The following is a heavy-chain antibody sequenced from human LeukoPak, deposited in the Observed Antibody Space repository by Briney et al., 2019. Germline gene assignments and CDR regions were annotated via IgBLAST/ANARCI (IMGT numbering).Heavy chain of an antibody. V-gene: IGHV4-59*08. CDR2: IYYSGST. D-gene: IGHD4-23*01. CDR1: GGSISSYY. J-gene: IGHJ4*02. CDR3: ARRPGGNSGFDY. Sequence: PSETLSLTCTVSGGSISSYYWSWIRQPPGKGLEWIGYIYYSGSTNYNPSLKSRVTISVDTSKNQFSLKLSSVTAADTAVYYCARRPGGNSGFDYWGQGTLVTVSS.